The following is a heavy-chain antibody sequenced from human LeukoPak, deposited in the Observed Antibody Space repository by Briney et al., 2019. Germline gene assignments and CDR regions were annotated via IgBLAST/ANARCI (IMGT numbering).Heavy chain of an antibody. Sequence: GGSLRLSCAASGFTFSSYAMHWVRQAPGKGLEWVAVISYDGSNKYYADSVKGRFTISRDNSKNTLYLQMNSLRAEDTAVYYCARGGRRTQTIDYWGQGTLVTVSS. J-gene: IGHJ4*02. V-gene: IGHV3-30-3*01. CDR1: GFTFSSYA. CDR3: ARGGRRTQTIDY. CDR2: ISYDGSNK. D-gene: IGHD1-14*01.